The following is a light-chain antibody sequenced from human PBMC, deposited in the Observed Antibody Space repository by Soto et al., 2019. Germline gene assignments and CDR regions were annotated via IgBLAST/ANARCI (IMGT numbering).Light chain of an antibody. CDR3: CSYAGNSYV. Sequence: QCWLPQPTSVSGSPGQSITISCTGTRSDVGTYNLVSWYQQHPGKAPKLMIYEGTKRPSGVSNRFSGSKSGNTASLTISGLQAEDDADYYCCSYAGNSYVFGTGTKVTVL. CDR1: RSDVGTYNL. CDR2: EGT. J-gene: IGLJ1*01. V-gene: IGLV2-23*01.